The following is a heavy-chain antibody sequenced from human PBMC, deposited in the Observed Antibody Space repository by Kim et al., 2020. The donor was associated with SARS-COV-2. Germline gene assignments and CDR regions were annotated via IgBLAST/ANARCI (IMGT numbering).Heavy chain of an antibody. V-gene: IGHV3-9*01. CDR1: GFTFDDYA. CDR3: AKDLSQWLVLGQHENYGMDV. D-gene: IGHD6-19*01. J-gene: IGHJ6*02. Sequence: GGSLRLSCAASGFTFDDYAMHWVRQAPGKGLEWVSGISWNSGSIGYADSVKGRFTISRDNAKNSLYLQMNSLRAEDTALYYCAKDLSQWLVLGQHENYGMDVWGQGTTVTVSS. CDR2: ISWNSGSI.